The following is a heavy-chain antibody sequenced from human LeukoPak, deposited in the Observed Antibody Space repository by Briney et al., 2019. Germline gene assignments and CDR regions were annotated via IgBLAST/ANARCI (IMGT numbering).Heavy chain of an antibody. CDR2: ITSSSSHI. CDR1: GFTFSSYS. D-gene: IGHD5-12*01. J-gene: IGHJ3*02. CDR3: ARDSAYNAFDI. V-gene: IGHV3-21*01. Sequence: GSLRLSCAASGFTFSSYSMNWVRQAPGKGLEWVSSITSSSSHIYYADSVRGRFTMSRDNAKSSLYLQMNSLRAEDTAVYYCARDSAYNAFDIWGQGTMVTVSS.